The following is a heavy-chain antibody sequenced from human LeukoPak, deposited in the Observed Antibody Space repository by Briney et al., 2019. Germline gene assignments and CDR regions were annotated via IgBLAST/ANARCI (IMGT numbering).Heavy chain of an antibody. V-gene: IGHV3-74*01. D-gene: IGHD3-16*01. CDR2: INTHGSGT. J-gene: IGHJ4*02. Sequence: GGSLRLSCEASGFTFSGSRMHWVRQAPGKGLEWVSRINTHGSGTSYADSVKGRFTISRDNAKNTLYLQMNSLRAEDTAVYYCARSMGEGGQGTLVTVSS. CDR3: ARSMGE. CDR1: GFTFSGSR.